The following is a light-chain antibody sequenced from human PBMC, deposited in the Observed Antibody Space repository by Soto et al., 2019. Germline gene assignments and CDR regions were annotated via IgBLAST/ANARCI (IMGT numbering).Light chain of an antibody. CDR2: ATS. V-gene: IGKV3-20*01. J-gene: IGKJ2*01. CDR1: QSVSANY. CDR3: QQYVTTPRT. Sequence: EIVLTQAPDTLSLSPGERASLSCRASQSVSANYLAWYQHKPGQAPRLLIYATSSRATGIPDRFSGSGSGTDFTLTISRLEPEDFAVYYCQQYVTTPRTFGQGTKLEIK.